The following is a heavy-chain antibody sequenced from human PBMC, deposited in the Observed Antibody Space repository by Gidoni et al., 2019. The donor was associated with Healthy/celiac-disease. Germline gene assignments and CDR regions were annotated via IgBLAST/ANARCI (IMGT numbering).Heavy chain of an antibody. Sequence: QVQLVESGGGVVQRGRSLRLSCAAAGFTVRSHAMPWVRQAPGKGLEWVAVISYVGSNKYYADSVKGRFTISRDNSKNTLYLQMNSLRAEDTAVYYCARGDWRLDYYYYGMDVWGQGTTVTVSS. J-gene: IGHJ6*02. V-gene: IGHV3-30*01. CDR2: ISYVGSNK. D-gene: IGHD1-1*01. CDR3: ARGDWRLDYYYYGMDV. CDR1: GFTVRSHA.